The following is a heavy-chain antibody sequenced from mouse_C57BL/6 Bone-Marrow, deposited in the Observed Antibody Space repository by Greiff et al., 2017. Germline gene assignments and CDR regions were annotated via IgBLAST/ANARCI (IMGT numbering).Heavy chain of an antibody. CDR1: GYTFTSYW. CDR2: IDPSDSYT. J-gene: IGHJ3*01. D-gene: IGHD3-1*01. V-gene: IGHV1-69*01. Sequence: QVQLQQPGAELVMPGASVKLSCKASGYTFTSYWMHWVKQRPGQGLEWIGEIDPSDSYTNYTQKFKGKSTLTVDKSSSTAYMQLSSLTSEDSAVYYCARYLGAYWGQGTLVTVSA. CDR3: ARYLGAY.